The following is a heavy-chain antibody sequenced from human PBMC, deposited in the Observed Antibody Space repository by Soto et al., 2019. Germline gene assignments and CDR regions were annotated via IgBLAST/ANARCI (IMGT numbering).Heavy chain of an antibody. CDR2: IYYSGST. CDR1: GGSISSYY. Sequence: PSETLSLTCTVSGGSISSYYWSWIRQPPGKGLEWIGYIYYSGSTNYNPSLKSRVTISVDTSKNQFSLKLSSVTAADTAIYYCAKHIGRGRRPPTPFDYWGQGTLVTVSS. V-gene: IGHV4-59*08. J-gene: IGHJ4*02. CDR3: AKHIGRGRRPPTPFDY. D-gene: IGHD6-25*01.